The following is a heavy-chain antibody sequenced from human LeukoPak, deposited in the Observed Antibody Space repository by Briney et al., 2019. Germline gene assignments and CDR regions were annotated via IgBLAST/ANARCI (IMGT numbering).Heavy chain of an antibody. CDR3: ATPPPGYSFSNHYYYMDA. CDR2: IIPLFGTA. D-gene: IGHD1-1*01. V-gene: IGHV1-69*06. CDR1: GGTINDYA. J-gene: IGHJ6*03. Sequence: SVKVSCKPSGGTINDYAVYWVRQAPGQGLEWMARIIPLFGTANYAQNFPDRLTLSADKSKSTAHMELSSLRFDDTAIYYCATPPPGYSFSNHYYYMDAWGRGTTVTVSS.